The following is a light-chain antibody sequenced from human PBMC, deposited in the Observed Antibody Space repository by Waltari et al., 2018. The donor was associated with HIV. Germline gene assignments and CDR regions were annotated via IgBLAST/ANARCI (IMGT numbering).Light chain of an antibody. CDR3: QSYDSSLSGLWV. V-gene: IGLV1-40*01. J-gene: IGLJ3*02. CDR2: RDT. CDR1: NSHIGAGFY. Sequence: SVFTQPPSVSGAPGQWVSISCPGHNSHIGAGFYGHWYRHPPGTAPKLVIYRDTIRPSGVPDRVSGSRSGNSVTLDITGLRAEDEGDYFCQSYDSSLSGLWVFGAGTRLTVL.